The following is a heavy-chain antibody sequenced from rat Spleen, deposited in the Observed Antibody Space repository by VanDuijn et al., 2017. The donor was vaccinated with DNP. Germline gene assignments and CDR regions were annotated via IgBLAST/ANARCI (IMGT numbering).Heavy chain of an antibody. CDR1: GFTFSDYY. Sequence: EVQLVESGGGLVQPGRSMKLSCVASGFTFSDYYMAWVRQAPTKGLEWVASISSVGGTTYYRDSVKGRFTISRDNAKSTLYLQMDSLRSEETATYYCASLLLPNWFTYWGQGTLVTVSS. V-gene: IGHV5S11*01. D-gene: IGHD1-1*01. J-gene: IGHJ3*01. CDR3: ASLLLPNWFTY. CDR2: ISSVGGTT.